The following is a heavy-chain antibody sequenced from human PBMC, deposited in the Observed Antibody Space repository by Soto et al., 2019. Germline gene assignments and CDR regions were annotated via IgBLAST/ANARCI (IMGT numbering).Heavy chain of an antibody. CDR1: GCTFSSYA. Sequence: SVKVSCKASGCTFSSYAISCVRQAPGQVLEWMGGIIPIFGTANYAQKFQGRVTITADESTSTAYMELSSLRSEDTAVYYCAKYYYDSSGYYSDYYGMDVWGQGTTVTVSS. J-gene: IGHJ6*02. V-gene: IGHV1-69*13. CDR2: IIPIFGTA. CDR3: AKYYYDSSGYYSDYYGMDV. D-gene: IGHD3-22*01.